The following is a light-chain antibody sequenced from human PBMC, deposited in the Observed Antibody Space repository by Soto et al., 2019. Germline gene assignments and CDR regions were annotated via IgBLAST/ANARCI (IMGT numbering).Light chain of an antibody. CDR2: SNN. Sequence: QSVLTQPPSASGTPGQRVTISCSGSSSNIGSNYVYWYQQLPGTAPKLLIYSNNQRPSGVPDRFSGSKSDTSASLAISGLRSEDEADYYCSAWDESLNSVVFGGGTKLTV. CDR1: SSNIGSNY. CDR3: SAWDESLNSVV. J-gene: IGLJ2*01. V-gene: IGLV1-47*02.